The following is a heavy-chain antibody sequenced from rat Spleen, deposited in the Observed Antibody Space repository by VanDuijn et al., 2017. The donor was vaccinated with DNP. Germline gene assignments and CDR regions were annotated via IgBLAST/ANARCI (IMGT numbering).Heavy chain of an antibody. V-gene: IGHV1-43*01. J-gene: IGHJ1*01. CDR1: GYTFTTYY. D-gene: IGHD1-4*01. Sequence: QVQLRQSGAEPAKTGSSVKISCKASGYTFTTYYITWIKQTTGQGLEYIGYINTGSGGTNYNEKFRGKATLTVDTSSNTAFMQLSSLTPDYSAVYYCARRRLPYWYFDFWGPGTMVTVSS. CDR2: INTGSGGT. CDR3: ARRRLPYWYFDF.